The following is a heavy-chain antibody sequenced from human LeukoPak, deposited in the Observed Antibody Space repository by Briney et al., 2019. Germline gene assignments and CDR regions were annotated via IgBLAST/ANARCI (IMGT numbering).Heavy chain of an antibody. D-gene: IGHD1-26*01. CDR1: GFTFSSYS. CDR2: ITSSSAYI. CDR3: ARGSAGATRGAY. Sequence: PGGSLRLFCAASGFTFSSYSMHWVRQAPGKGLEWVSSITSSSAYIYYADSVKGRFTISRDNAKNSLYLQMNSLRAEDTAVYYCARGSAGATRGAYWGQGTLITVSS. J-gene: IGHJ4*02. V-gene: IGHV3-21*06.